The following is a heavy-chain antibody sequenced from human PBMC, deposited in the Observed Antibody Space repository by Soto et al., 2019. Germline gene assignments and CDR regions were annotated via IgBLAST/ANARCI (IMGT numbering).Heavy chain of an antibody. CDR3: ARSPYYYDSSAYLGY. CDR2: ISSSSSYI. V-gene: IGHV3-21*01. J-gene: IGHJ4*02. Sequence: GGSLRLSCAASGFTFSSYSMNWVRQAPGKGLEWVSSISSSSSYIYHADSVKGRFTISRDNAKNSLYLQMNSLRAEDTAVYYCARSPYYYDSSAYLGYWGQGTLVTVSS. D-gene: IGHD3-22*01. CDR1: GFTFSSYS.